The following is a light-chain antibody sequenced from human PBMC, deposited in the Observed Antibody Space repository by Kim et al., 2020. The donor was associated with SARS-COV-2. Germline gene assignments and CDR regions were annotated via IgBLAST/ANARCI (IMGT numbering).Light chain of an antibody. V-gene: IGLV3-10*01. CDR3: YSTDSSRNAV. CDR2: EDT. Sequence: SYELTQPPSVSVSPGQTARITCSGDALPKKFAYWYQQKTGQAPVLVIYEDTKRPFGIPKRFTGSTSGTMATLTVRGAQVEDEADYYCYSTDSSRNAVFGGGTQLTVL. J-gene: IGLJ2*01. CDR1: ALPKKF.